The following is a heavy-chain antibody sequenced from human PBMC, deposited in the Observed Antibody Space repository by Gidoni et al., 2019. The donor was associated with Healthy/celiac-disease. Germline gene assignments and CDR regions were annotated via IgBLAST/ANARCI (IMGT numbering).Heavy chain of an antibody. Sequence: QVQLVQSGAEVTKPGSSVKVSCKASGGTFSSYAISWVRQAPGQGLEWMGGIIPIFGTANYAQKVQGRVTITADKSTSTAYMELSSLRSDDTAVYYCARDGGVEGYGDSSYFDYWGQGTLVTVSS. D-gene: IGHD4-17*01. CDR3: ARDGGVEGYGDSSYFDY. CDR2: IIPIFGTA. J-gene: IGHJ4*02. V-gene: IGHV1-69*06. CDR1: GGTFSSYA.